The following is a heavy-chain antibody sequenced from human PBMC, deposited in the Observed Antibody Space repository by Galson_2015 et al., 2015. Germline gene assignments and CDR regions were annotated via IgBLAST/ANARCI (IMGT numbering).Heavy chain of an antibody. CDR2: IIPIVSTA. CDR1: GGTFSNYI. D-gene: IGHD2-15*01. V-gene: IGHV1-69*13. Sequence: SVKVSCKASGGTFSNYIISWVRQAPGQGLEWMGGIIPIVSTANYAQKFQGRVTITADESTSTAYMELSSLRSEDTAVYYCARPRYCSGSNCFNYLDYWGQGTLVTVSS. CDR3: ARPRYCSGSNCFNYLDY. J-gene: IGHJ4*02.